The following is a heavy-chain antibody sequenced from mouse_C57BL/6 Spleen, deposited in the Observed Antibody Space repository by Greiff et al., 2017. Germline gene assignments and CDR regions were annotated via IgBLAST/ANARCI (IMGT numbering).Heavy chain of an antibody. CDR3: AREDGNGYYAWFAY. Sequence: VQLQQPGAELVKPGASVKLSCKASGYTFTSYWMNWVKQRPGQGLEWIGMIHPNSGSTNYNEKFKSKATLTVDKSSSTAYMQLSSLTSEDSAVYYCAREDGNGYYAWFAYWGQGTLVTVSA. D-gene: IGHD2-3*01. V-gene: IGHV1-64*01. J-gene: IGHJ3*01. CDR1: GYTFTSYW. CDR2: IHPNSGST.